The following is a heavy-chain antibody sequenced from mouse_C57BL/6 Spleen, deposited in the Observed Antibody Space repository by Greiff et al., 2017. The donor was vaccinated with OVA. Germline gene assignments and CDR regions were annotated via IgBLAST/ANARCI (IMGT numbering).Heavy chain of an antibody. CDR2: INYDGSST. CDR1: GFTFSDYY. J-gene: IGHJ1*03. D-gene: IGHD3-1*01. CDR3: ARDKLGGYFDV. Sequence: EVKLMESEGGLVQPGSSMKLSCTASGFTFSDYYMAWVRQVPEKGLEWVANINYDGSSTYYLDSLKSRFIISRDNAKNILYLQMSSLKSEDTATYYCARDKLGGYFDVWGTGTTVTVSS. V-gene: IGHV5-16*01.